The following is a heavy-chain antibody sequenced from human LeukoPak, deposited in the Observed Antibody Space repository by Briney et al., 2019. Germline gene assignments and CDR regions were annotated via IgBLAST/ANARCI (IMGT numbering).Heavy chain of an antibody. V-gene: IGHV4-59*01. Sequence: PSETLSLTCTVSGGSISSYYWSWIRQPPGKELEWIACISYSGSTKYNPSLKSRVTISVDTSKNQLSLKLSSVTAADTAVYYCAREPGFDSSGYLNWFDPWGQGTLVIVSS. D-gene: IGHD3-22*01. CDR3: AREPGFDSSGYLNWFDP. J-gene: IGHJ5*02. CDR1: GGSISSYY. CDR2: ISYSGST.